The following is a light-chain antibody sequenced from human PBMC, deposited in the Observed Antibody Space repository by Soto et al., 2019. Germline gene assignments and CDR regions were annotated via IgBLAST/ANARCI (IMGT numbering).Light chain of an antibody. CDR1: QSVSSY. V-gene: IGKV3-11*01. Sequence: EIVLTQSPATLSLSPGERATLSCRASQSVSSYLAWYQQKPGQALRLLIYDASNRATGIPARFSGRGSGTDFTLTISSLEPEDFAVYYCQQRSNLITFGQGTRREIK. CDR2: DAS. J-gene: IGKJ5*01. CDR3: QQRSNLIT.